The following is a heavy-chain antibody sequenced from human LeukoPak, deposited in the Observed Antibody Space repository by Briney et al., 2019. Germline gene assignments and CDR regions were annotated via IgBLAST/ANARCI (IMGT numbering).Heavy chain of an antibody. Sequence: GRSLRLSCAASGFTFSSYGMHWVRQAPGKGLERVAAIWYDGSNKYYADSVKGRFTISRDNSKNTLYLQMNSLRAEDTAVYYCARDRAYYYGSGINYWGQGTLVTVSS. V-gene: IGHV3-33*01. J-gene: IGHJ4*02. D-gene: IGHD3-10*01. CDR2: IWYDGSNK. CDR3: ARDRAYYYGSGINY. CDR1: GFTFSSYG.